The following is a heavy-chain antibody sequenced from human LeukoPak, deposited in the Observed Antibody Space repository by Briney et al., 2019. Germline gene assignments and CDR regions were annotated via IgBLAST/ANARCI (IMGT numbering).Heavy chain of an antibody. CDR1: GGTFSSYA. Sequence: ASVKVSCKASGGTFSSYAISWVRQAPGQGLEWMGRIIPILGIANYAQKFQGRVTITADKSTSTAYMELSSLRSEDTAVYYCANGELGRYFDYWGQGTLVTVSS. CDR2: IIPILGIA. CDR3: ANGELGRYFDY. V-gene: IGHV1-69*04. J-gene: IGHJ4*02. D-gene: IGHD3-10*01.